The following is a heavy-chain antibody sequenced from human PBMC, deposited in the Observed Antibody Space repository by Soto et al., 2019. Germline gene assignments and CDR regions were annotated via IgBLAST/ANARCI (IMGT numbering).Heavy chain of an antibody. CDR3: ARVGVSGSYGYYFDY. CDR2: IYYSGST. D-gene: IGHD3-10*01. CDR1: GGSISSYY. V-gene: IGHV4-59*01. Sequence: SETLSLTCTVSGGSISSYYWSWIRQPPGKGLEWIGYIYYSGSTNYNPSLKSRVTISVDTSKNQFSLKLSSVTAADTAVYYCARVGVSGSYGYYFDYWGQGTLVTVSS. J-gene: IGHJ4*02.